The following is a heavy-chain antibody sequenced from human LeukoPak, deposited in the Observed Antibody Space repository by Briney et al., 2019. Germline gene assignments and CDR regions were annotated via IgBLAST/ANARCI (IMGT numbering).Heavy chain of an antibody. V-gene: IGHV3-21*01. J-gene: IGHJ4*02. CDR1: GFTFSSYS. CDR3: ARTDSNIAARRIGFDY. Sequence: GGSERLSCTAYGFTFSSYSMNWIRQAPGKGLEWVSSISGSSSYIYYADSVKGRFTISRDNAKNSLYLQMNSLRAGDTALYYCARTDSNIAARRIGFDYWGQGTLVTVSS. D-gene: IGHD6-6*01. CDR2: ISGSSSYI.